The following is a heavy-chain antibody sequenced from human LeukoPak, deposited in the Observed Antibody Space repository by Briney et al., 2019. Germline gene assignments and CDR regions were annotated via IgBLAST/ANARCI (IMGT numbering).Heavy chain of an antibody. J-gene: IGHJ4*02. CDR2: ISAYNGNT. CDR1: GYTFTSSG. CDR3: ARHAYGDPPSDN. D-gene: IGHD4-17*01. V-gene: IGHV1-18*01. Sequence: ASVKVSCKASGYTFTSSGISWVRQAPGQGLEWMGCISAYNGNTNYAQKLQGRVTMTTDTSTSTAYMELRSLRADDTAVYYCARHAYGDPPSDNWGQGTLVTVSS.